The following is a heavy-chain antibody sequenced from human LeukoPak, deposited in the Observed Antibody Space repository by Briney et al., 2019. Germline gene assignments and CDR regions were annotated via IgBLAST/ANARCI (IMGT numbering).Heavy chain of an antibody. D-gene: IGHD6-13*01. J-gene: IGHJ5*02. CDR2: IYYSGLT. CDR3: ARHGSGSSSSWYDN. CDR1: GGSIRSRSYY. V-gene: IGHV4-39*01. Sequence: SETLSLTCTVSGGSIRSRSYYWGWIRQPPGKGMEWIGSIYYSGLTYNNPSLKRRVTISVDTSKNQFSLKVSSVSAADTAVYYCARHGSGSSSSWYDNWGQGTLVTVSS.